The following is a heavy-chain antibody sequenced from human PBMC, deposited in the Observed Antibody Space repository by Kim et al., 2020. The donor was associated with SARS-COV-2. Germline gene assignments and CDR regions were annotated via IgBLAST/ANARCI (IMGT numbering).Heavy chain of an antibody. J-gene: IGHJ5*02. Sequence: RYSPSLQGQVTIAADKSISTAYLQWSSLKAADTAMYYCARGEFASSWYDPWGQGTLVTVSS. D-gene: IGHD3-16*01. CDR3: ARGEFASSWYDP. V-gene: IGHV5-51*01.